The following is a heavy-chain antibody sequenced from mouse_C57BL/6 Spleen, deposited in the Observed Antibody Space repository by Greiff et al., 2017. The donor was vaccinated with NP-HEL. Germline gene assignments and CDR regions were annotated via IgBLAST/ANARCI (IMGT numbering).Heavy chain of an antibody. J-gene: IGHJ3*01. CDR1: GFTFSSYT. D-gene: IGHD3-2*02. Sequence: EVHLVESGGGLVKPGGSLKLSCAASGFTFSSYTMSWVRQTPEKRLEWVATISGGGGNTYYPDSVKGRFTISRDNAKNTLYLQMSSLRSEDTALYYCARHTDLSEKAWFAYWGQGTLVTVSA. CDR3: ARHTDLSEKAWFAY. CDR2: ISGGGGNT. V-gene: IGHV5-9*01.